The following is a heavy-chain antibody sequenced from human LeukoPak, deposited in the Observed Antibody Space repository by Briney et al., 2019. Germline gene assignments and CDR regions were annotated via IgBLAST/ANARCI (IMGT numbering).Heavy chain of an antibody. CDR1: GGSISSYY. D-gene: IGHD4-11*01. Sequence: PSETLSLTCTVSGGSISSYYWSWIRQPPGKGLEWIGYIYYSGGTNYNPSLKSRVTISVDTSKNQFSLKLSSVTAADTAVYYCARYGSTVTFDPWGQGTLVTVSS. V-gene: IGHV4-59*01. CDR2: IYYSGGT. J-gene: IGHJ5*02. CDR3: ARYGSTVTFDP.